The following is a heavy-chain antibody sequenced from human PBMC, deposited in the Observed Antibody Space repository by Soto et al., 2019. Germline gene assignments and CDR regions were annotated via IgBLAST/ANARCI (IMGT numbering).Heavy chain of an antibody. D-gene: IGHD3-22*01. CDR3: ARQIYDSDTGPNFQYYFDS. CDR2: IDPSDSQT. CDR1: GYSFAGYW. V-gene: IGHV5-10-1*01. J-gene: IGHJ4*02. Sequence: GESLKSSCKGSGYSFAGYWITWVRQKPGKGLEWMGRIDPSDSQTYYSPSFRGHVTISVTKSTTTVFLQWSSLRASDTAMYYCARQIYDSDTGPNFQYYFDSWGQGTPVTVSS.